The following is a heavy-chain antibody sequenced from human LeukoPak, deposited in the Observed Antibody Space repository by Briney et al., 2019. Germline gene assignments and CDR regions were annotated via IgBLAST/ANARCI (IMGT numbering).Heavy chain of an antibody. D-gene: IGHD6-19*01. CDR2: IYYSGST. V-gene: IGHV4-59*12. Sequence: SETLSLTCTVSGGSISSYYWSWIRQPPGKGLEWIGYIYYSGSTNYKPSLKSRVTISVDTSKNQFSLQLNSVTPEDTAVYYCVSGRVAGIDAFDIWGQGTMVTVSS. J-gene: IGHJ3*02. CDR1: GGSISSYY. CDR3: VSGRVAGIDAFDI.